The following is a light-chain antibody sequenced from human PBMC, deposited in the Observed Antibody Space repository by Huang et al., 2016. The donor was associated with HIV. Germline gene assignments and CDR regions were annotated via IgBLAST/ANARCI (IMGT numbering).Light chain of an antibody. CDR1: QRLLHSDGETY. CDR2: KVS. J-gene: IGKJ3*01. V-gene: IGKV2-30*02. CDR3: MPGTHLFT. Sequence: DVVMTQSPLSLSVTLGQPASISCKSSQRLLHSDGETYLNWFHQRPGQSPLRIIYKVSKRDSGVPDRFSGCGSGTYFTLEISRVEPDDVGVYYCMPGTHLFTFGPGTKVDIK.